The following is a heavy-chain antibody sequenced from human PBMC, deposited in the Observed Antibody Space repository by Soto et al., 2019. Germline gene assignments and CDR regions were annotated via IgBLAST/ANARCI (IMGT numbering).Heavy chain of an antibody. D-gene: IGHD3-22*01. CDR3: ARTVGRITIIVVVITTGWFDP. V-gene: IGHV4-34*01. CDR2: INHSGST. J-gene: IGHJ5*02. Sequence: QVQLQQWGAGLLKPSETLSLTCAVYGGSFSGYYWSWIRQPPGKGLEWIGEINHSGSTNYNPSLKSRVTISVDTSKNQFSLKLSSVTAADTAVYYCARTVGRITIIVVVITTGWFDPWGQGTLVTVSS. CDR1: GGSFSGYY.